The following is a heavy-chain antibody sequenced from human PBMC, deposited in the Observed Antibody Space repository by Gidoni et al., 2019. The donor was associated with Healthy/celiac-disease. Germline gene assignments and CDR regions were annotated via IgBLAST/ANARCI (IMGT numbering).Heavy chain of an antibody. CDR1: GCTFSSYS. Sequence: EVQLVESGGGLVKPGGSLRLSCAASGCTFSSYSMTWVRQAPGKGLEWVSSISSSSSYIYYADSVKGRFTISRDNAKNSLYLQMNSLRAEDTAVYYCAREVAAAGTPYGMDVWGQGTTVTVSS. J-gene: IGHJ6*02. D-gene: IGHD6-13*01. V-gene: IGHV3-21*01. CDR2: ISSSSSYI. CDR3: AREVAAAGTPYGMDV.